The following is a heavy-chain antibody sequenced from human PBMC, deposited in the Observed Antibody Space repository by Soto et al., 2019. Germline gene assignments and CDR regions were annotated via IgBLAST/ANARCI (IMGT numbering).Heavy chain of an antibody. D-gene: IGHD3-3*01. CDR2: IKQDGSEK. V-gene: IGHV3-7*01. CDR3: ARDRYSYYDFWSGSLPYYYFGMDV. Sequence: GGSLRLSCAASGFTFSSYAMSWVRQAPGKGQEWVANIKQDGSEKYYVDSVKGRFTISRDNAKNSLSLQMNSLRAEDTAVYYCARDRYSYYDFWSGSLPYYYFGMDVWGQGTTVTVSS. J-gene: IGHJ6*02. CDR1: GFTFSSYA.